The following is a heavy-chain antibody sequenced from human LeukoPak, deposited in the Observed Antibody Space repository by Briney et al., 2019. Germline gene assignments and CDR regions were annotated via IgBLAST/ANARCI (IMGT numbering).Heavy chain of an antibody. J-gene: IGHJ6*02. Sequence: SETLSLTCTVSGGSINSSNYYWAWIRQTPGKGLEWIGSIFHSGSTYYNPSLKRRLTISLDASKGHFSLKPSSLIVADTAVYFCARHSPPNSSDFYQYYGMDVWGQGTTVTVSS. V-gene: IGHV4-39*01. CDR3: ARHSPPNSSDFYQYYGMDV. D-gene: IGHD2/OR15-2a*01. CDR2: IFHSGST. CDR1: GGSINSSNYY.